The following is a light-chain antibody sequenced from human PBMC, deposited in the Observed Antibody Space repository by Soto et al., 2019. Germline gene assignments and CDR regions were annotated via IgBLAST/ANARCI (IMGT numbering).Light chain of an antibody. CDR3: CSYTGSYSYV. CDR2: DVT. J-gene: IGLJ1*01. CDR1: SSDVGGYSY. V-gene: IGLV2-11*01. Sequence: HSALTQPHSVSGSPGQSVTISCTGTSSDVGGYSYVSWYQQHPGKAPELIIYDVTERPSGVPDRFSGSKSGNTASLTISGLQAEDEADYYCCSYTGSYSYVFGIGTKLTVL.